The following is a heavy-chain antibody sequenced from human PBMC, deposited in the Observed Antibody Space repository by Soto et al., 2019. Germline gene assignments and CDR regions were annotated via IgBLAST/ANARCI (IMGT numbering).Heavy chain of an antibody. Sequence: SETLSLTCTVSGGSISSYYWSWIRQPPGKGLEWIGYIYYSGSTNCNPSLKSRVTISVDTSKNQFSLKLSSVTAADTAVYYCARVVAVAGRRDYFDYWGQGTLVTVSS. J-gene: IGHJ4*02. CDR1: GGSISSYY. CDR2: IYYSGST. D-gene: IGHD6-19*01. V-gene: IGHV4-59*01. CDR3: ARVVAVAGRRDYFDY.